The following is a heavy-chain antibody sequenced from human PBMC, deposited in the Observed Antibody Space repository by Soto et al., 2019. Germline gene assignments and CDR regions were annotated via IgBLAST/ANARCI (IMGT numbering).Heavy chain of an antibody. CDR1: GFTFSSND. V-gene: IGHV3-13*01. CDR2: IGRGGNT. J-gene: IGHJ4*02. Sequence: GGSLRLSCAASGFTFSSNDMHWVRQVTGKGLEWVAAIGRGGNTYYPGSVKGRFTISRENAKNSLYPQMNSLTAGDTAVYYCAREYPDTVTSGWYFDYWGQGTLVTVSS. D-gene: IGHD6-19*01. CDR3: AREYPDTVTSGWYFDY.